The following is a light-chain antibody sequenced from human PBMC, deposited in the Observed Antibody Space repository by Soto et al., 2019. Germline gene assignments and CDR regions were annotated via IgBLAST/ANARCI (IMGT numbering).Light chain of an antibody. J-gene: IGKJ2*01. V-gene: IGKV1-5*01. CDR1: QSISSC. CDR3: QQHNSYTPMYT. Sequence: DIQMTQSPSTLSASVGDRVTITCRASQSISSCLAWYQQKPGKAPKLLIYDASSLESGVPSRFSGSGSGTAFTITISSMQPHDVAASYCQQHNSYTPMYTFGQGTKLEIK. CDR2: DAS.